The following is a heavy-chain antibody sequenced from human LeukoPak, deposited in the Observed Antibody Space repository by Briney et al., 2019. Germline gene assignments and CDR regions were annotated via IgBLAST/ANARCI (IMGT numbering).Heavy chain of an antibody. J-gene: IGHJ4*02. CDR1: GFTFSNYG. CDR2: IRYDGSNK. Sequence: GGSLRLSCAASGFTFSNYGVHWVRQAPGKGLEWVAFIRYDGSNKYYADSVTGRFTISRDNSKNTLYLQMDSLRAEDTALYYCAKPLAGYSSAFDYWGQGTLVTVSS. CDR3: AKPLAGYSSAFDY. V-gene: IGHV3-30*02. D-gene: IGHD5-18*01.